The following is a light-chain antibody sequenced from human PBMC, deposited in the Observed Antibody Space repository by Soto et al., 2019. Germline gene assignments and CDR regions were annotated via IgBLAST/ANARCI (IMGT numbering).Light chain of an antibody. CDR3: QHYDSSPRRYA. V-gene: IGKV3-20*01. CDR2: GTS. J-gene: IGKJ2*01. Sequence: DIVLTQSPGTLSLSPGERATLSCRVSQTISTSYLAWYQQKPGQAPRLLIYGTSSRATDIPDRFSGSGFGTDFSLTISRLDPEDFAVYYCQHYDSSPRRYAFGQGTKLEIK. CDR1: QTISTSY.